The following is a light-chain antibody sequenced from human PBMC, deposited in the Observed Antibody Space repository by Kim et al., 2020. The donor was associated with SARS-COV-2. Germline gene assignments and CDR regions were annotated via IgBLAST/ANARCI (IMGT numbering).Light chain of an antibody. J-gene: IGLJ2*01. V-gene: IGLV10-54*02. CDR2: RDD. Sequence: QAGLTQPPSVSKGLTQTATLACTASSNIVSAQGAAWLQRHQGHPPKLLFYRDDSRPSEISERFSASKSGSTASLTISGLQPDDEADYDCSALDSSLSAQVFGGGTKLAVL. CDR1: SNIVSAQG. CDR3: SALDSSLSAQV.